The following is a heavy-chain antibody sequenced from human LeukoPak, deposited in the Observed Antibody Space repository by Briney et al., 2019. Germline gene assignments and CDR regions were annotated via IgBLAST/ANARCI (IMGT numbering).Heavy chain of an antibody. CDR3: ARWAGTCTIASCYTPLDY. CDR2: IVPVFGTV. J-gene: IGHJ4*02. V-gene: IGHV1-69*01. CDR1: GGTFSNYG. D-gene: IGHD2-2*02. Sequence: ASVKDSCKAPGGTFSNYGFSWVRQAPEQGLELMGGIVPVFGTVSYAQKVQDRVTITADDFTTTAYMELSSLRSEDTAVYYCARWAGTCTIASCYTPLDYWGQGTLVTVST.